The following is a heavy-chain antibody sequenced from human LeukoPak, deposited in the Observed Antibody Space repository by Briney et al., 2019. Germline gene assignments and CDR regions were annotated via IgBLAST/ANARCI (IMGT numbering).Heavy chain of an antibody. CDR3: ASEYSSSWGNWFDP. J-gene: IGHJ5*02. Sequence: ASVKVSCKASGYTFTSYGISWVRQAPGQGLEWMGWISAYNGNTNYAQKLQGRVTMTTDTSTSTAYMELRSLRSDDTAVYYCASEYSSSWGNWFDPWGQGTLVTVSS. D-gene: IGHD6-13*01. CDR1: GYTFTSYG. CDR2: ISAYNGNT. V-gene: IGHV1-18*01.